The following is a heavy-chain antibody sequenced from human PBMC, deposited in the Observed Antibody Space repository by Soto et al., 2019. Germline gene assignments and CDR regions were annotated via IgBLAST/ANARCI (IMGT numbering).Heavy chain of an antibody. V-gene: IGHV4-31*03. CDR3: ARDVNDSSGSQGFDS. J-gene: IGHJ4*02. CDR1: GDSVSSNNYY. CDR2: IHYSGDS. Sequence: PSETLSLTCTVIGDSVSSNNYYWSWIRQRPGKGLEWIGYIHYSGDSYDNPSLTSRITMSMDVSKNQFPLNLRSVTAADTAIYYCARDVNDSSGSQGFDSWGQGTLVTVSS. D-gene: IGHD3-22*01.